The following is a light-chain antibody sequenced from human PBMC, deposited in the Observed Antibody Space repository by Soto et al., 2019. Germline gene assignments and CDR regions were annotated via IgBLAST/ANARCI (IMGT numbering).Light chain of an antibody. J-gene: IGLJ1*01. CDR2: EVS. CDR1: NNDVGGYKG. Sequence: ALTQAPSVAGSPGQSVTISCTGTNNDVGGYKGVSWYQQSPGTAPKLMIYEVSNRPSGVPDRFSGSKSGNTASLTISGLQAEDEADYSCFSFTRSDTYVFGTGTKVTVL. V-gene: IGLV2-18*02. CDR3: FSFTRSDTYV.